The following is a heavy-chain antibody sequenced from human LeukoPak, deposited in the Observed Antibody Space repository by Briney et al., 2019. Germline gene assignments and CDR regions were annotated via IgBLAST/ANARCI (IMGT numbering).Heavy chain of an antibody. D-gene: IGHD3-3*01. V-gene: IGHV3-48*01. Sequence: GGSLRLSCVASGFPFSSYWMTWVRQAPGKGLEWVSYISSSSSTIYYADSVKGRFTISRDNAKNSLYLQMNSLRAEDTAVYYCAKGAHYDFWSGYHRFWGQGTLVTVSS. CDR1: GFPFSSYW. J-gene: IGHJ4*02. CDR3: AKGAHYDFWSGYHRF. CDR2: ISSSSSTI.